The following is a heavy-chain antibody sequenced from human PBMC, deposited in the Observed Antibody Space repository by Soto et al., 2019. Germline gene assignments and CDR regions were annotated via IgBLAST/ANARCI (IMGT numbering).Heavy chain of an antibody. D-gene: IGHD5-18*01. V-gene: IGHV3-33*01. CDR1: GFTFSSYG. CDR2: IWYDGSNK. CDR3: ARGDTAMVTGYYYGMDV. Sequence: QVQLVESGGGVVQPGRSLRLSCAASGFTFSSYGMHWVRQAPGKGLEWVAVIWYDGSNKYYADSVKGRFTISRDNSKNTLYLQMNSLRAEDTAVYYCARGDTAMVTGYYYGMDVWGQGTTVTDSS. J-gene: IGHJ6*02.